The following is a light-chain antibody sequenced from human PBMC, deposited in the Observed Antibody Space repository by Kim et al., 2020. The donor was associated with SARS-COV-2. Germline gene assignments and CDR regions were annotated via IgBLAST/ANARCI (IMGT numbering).Light chain of an antibody. CDR1: QSVSSNH. J-gene: IGKJ3*01. V-gene: IGKV3-20*01. CDR3: QQYGTTPLVS. Sequence: EIVLTQSPGTLSLSPGEGATLSCRASQSVSSNHLAWYQHKPGQAPRVLIYATYDRAAGIPDRFSGSGSGTDFTLTIRRLEPEDFAVYYCQQYGTTPLVSFCPGTKVYIK. CDR2: ATY.